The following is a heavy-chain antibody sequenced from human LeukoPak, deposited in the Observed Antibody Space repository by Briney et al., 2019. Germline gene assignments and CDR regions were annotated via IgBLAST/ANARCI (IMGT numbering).Heavy chain of an antibody. V-gene: IGHV3-21*01. J-gene: IGHJ4*02. D-gene: IGHD1-26*01. CDR3: ARDRAGATGDY. CDR2: ISSSSSYI. Sequence: PGGSLRLSCAASGFTFSSYSMNWVRQAPGKGLEWVSSISSSSSYIYYADSVEGRFTISRDNAKNSLYLQMNSLRAEDTAVYYCARDRAGATGDYWGQGTLVTVSS. CDR1: GFTFSSYS.